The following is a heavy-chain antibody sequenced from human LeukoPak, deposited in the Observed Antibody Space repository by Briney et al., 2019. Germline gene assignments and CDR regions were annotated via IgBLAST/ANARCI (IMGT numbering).Heavy chain of an antibody. D-gene: IGHD6-19*01. CDR3: AREWYSSGWKYYFDY. V-gene: IGHV3-48*03. CDR1: GFTFSSYE. J-gene: IGHJ4*02. Sequence: GGSLRLSCAASGFTFSSYEMNWVRQAPGKGLEWVSYISSSGSTIYYADSVKGRFTISRDNAKNSLYLQMNSLRAEDTAVYYCAREWYSSGWKYYFDYWGQGTLVTVSS. CDR2: ISSSGSTI.